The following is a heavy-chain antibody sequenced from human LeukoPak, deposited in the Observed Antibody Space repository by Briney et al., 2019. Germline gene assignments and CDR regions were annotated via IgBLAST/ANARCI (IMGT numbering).Heavy chain of an antibody. CDR1: VYTFTDYY. J-gene: IGHJ4*02. D-gene: IGHD4-11*01. V-gene: IGHV1-2*02. CDR3: ARAATVTNY. Sequence: ASVKVSCKASVYTFTDYYMHWVRQAPGQGLEWLGWINPNSGGTSYAQKFQGRVTMTRDTSITTAYMELSRLRPDDTAVYYCARAATVTNYWGQGTLVTVSS. CDR2: INPNSGGT.